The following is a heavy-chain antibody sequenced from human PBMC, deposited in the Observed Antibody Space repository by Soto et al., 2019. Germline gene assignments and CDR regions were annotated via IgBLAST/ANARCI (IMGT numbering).Heavy chain of an antibody. CDR2: ISAYNGNT. CDR3: ARDHYYDSSGPFPPLDY. CDR1: GYTFTSYG. Sequence: GASVKVSCKASGYTFTSYGISWVRQAPGQGLEWMGWISAYNGNTNYAQKLQGRVTMTTDTSTSTAYMELRSLRSDDTAVYYCARDHYYDSSGPFPPLDYWGQGTLVTV. D-gene: IGHD3-22*01. V-gene: IGHV1-18*01. J-gene: IGHJ4*02.